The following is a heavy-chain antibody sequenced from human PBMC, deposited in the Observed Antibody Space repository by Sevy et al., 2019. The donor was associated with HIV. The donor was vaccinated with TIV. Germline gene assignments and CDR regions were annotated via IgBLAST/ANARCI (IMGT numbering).Heavy chain of an antibody. CDR3: ARERKIYDSSGYYFHFDY. V-gene: IGHV3-48*02. CDR2: ISSSSSTI. CDR1: GFTFSSYS. D-gene: IGHD3-22*01. Sequence: GGSLRLSCAASGFTFSSYSMNWVRQAPGKGLEWVSYISSSSSTIYYADSVKGRFTISRDNAKNSLYLQMNSLGDEDTAVYYCARERKIYDSSGYYFHFDYWGQGTLVTVSS. J-gene: IGHJ4*02.